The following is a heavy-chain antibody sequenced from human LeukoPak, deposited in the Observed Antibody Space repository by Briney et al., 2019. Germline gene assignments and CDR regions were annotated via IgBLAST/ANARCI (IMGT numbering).Heavy chain of an antibody. V-gene: IGHV3-23*01. D-gene: IGHD3-10*01. CDR1: ESTFSGYA. CDR3: AKDRQGFGFGEQLDYYYMDV. Sequence: GGSLRLSCVASESTFSGYAMSWVRQVPGKGLEWVSVISGSGGSTYYADSVKGRFTISRDNSKNTLYLQINSLRAEDTAVYYCAKDRQGFGFGEQLDYYYMDVWGKGTTVTVSS. CDR2: ISGSGGST. J-gene: IGHJ6*03.